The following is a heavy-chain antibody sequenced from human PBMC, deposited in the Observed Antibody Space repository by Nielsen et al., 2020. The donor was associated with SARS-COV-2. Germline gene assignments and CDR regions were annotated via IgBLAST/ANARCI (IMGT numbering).Heavy chain of an antibody. V-gene: IGHV3-7*01. J-gene: IGHJ6*02. Sequence: GGSLRLSCAASGFTFSSYWMSWVRQAPGKGLEWVANIKQDGSEKYYVDSVKGRFTISRDNAKNSLYLQMNSLRAEDTAVYYCARDDLDDSSGYYHVYYYYGMDVWGQGTTVTVSS. CDR2: IKQDGSEK. D-gene: IGHD3-22*01. CDR3: ARDDLDDSSGYYHVYYYYGMDV. CDR1: GFTFSSYW.